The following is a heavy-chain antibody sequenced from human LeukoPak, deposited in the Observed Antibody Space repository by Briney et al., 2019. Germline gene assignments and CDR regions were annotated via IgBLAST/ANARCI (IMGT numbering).Heavy chain of an antibody. V-gene: IGHV3-7*01. D-gene: IGHD3-10*01. CDR1: GFTFSSYW. Sequence: GGSLRLSCAASGFTFSSYWMSWVRQAPGKGLEWVASIKQDGSEKYYVDSVKGRFTISRDNAKSSLYLQMNSLRAEDTAVYYCARGSIWFGELYGDYWGQGTLVTVSS. CDR2: IKQDGSEK. CDR3: ARGSIWFGELYGDY. J-gene: IGHJ4*02.